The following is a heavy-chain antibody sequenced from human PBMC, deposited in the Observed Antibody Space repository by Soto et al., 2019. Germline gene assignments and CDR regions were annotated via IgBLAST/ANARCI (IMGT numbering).Heavy chain of an antibody. CDR2: IIPIFGTA. J-gene: IGHJ5*02. CDR3: ARVLGLYYYDSSGPTGRFDP. V-gene: IGHV1-69*13. D-gene: IGHD3-22*01. Sequence: SVKVSCKASGGTFSSYAISWVRQAPGQGLEWMGGIIPIFGTANYAQKFQGRVTITADESTSTAYMELSSLRSEDTAVYYCARVLGLYYYDSSGPTGRFDPWGQGTLVTVSS. CDR1: GGTFSSYA.